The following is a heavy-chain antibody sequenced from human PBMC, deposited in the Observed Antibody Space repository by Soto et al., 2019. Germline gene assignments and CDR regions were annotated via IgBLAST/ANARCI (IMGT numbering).Heavy chain of an antibody. Sequence: SQTLSLTCAISGDSASSNSAAWNWIRQSPSRGLEWLGRTYYRSKWYNDYAVSVKSRITINPDTSKNQFSLQLNSVTPEDTAVYYCARAYYDFWSGYYKGHVTDWGKGTLVTVSS. D-gene: IGHD3-3*01. CDR1: GDSASSNSAA. CDR3: ARAYYDFWSGYYKGHVTD. V-gene: IGHV6-1*01. J-gene: IGHJ4*02. CDR2: TYYRSKWYN.